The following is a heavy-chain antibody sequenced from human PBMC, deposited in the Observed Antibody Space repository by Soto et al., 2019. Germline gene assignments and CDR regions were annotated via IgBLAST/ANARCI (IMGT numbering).Heavy chain of an antibody. J-gene: IGHJ5*02. Sequence: SETLSLTCTVSGGSISSSSYYWGWIRQPPGKGLEWIGSIYYSGSTYYNPSLKSRVTISVDTSKNQFSLKLSSVTAADTAVYYCARLTSGRWFDPWGQGTLVT. CDR3: ARLTSGRWFDP. V-gene: IGHV4-39*01. CDR2: IYYSGST. CDR1: GGSISSSSYY.